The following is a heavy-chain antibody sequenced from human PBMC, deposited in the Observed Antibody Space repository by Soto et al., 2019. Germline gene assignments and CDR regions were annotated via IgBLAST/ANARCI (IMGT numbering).Heavy chain of an antibody. CDR3: EASCYVCSDDY. D-gene: IGHD2-2*01. CDR2: ISAYNGNT. V-gene: IGHV1-18*01. CDR1: GYTFTSYG. J-gene: IGHJ4*02. Sequence: QVQLVQSGAEVKKPGASVKVSCKPSGYTFTSYGISWVRQAPGQGLEWMGWISAYNGNTNHAHKLQGRVTMTTDTSRSTADMELRSLRSDDTAVYYCEASCYVCSDDYWGQGTLVIVSS.